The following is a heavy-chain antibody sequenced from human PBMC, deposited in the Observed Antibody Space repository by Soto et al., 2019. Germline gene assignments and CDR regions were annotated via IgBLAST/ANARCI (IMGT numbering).Heavy chain of an antibody. J-gene: IGHJ2*01. CDR3: ARYGAAAGTSFDL. CDR2: IYYSGIT. Sequence: QVQLQESGPGLVKPSETLSLSCTVSGGSISSYYWSWIRQPPGKGLEWIGYIYYSGITNYNPSLKSRVTISVDTSKNQFSLTLSSVTAADTAVYYCARYGAAAGTSFDLWGRGTLVTVSS. V-gene: IGHV4-59*08. CDR1: GGSISSYY. D-gene: IGHD6-13*01.